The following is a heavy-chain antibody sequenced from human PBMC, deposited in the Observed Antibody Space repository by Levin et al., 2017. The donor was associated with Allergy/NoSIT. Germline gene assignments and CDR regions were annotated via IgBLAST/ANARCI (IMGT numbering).Heavy chain of an antibody. CDR3: AKEGSSCGDNCLDYFDY. CDR1: GFAFRSYT. J-gene: IGHJ4*02. D-gene: IGHD2-21*01. Sequence: GGSLRLSCAASGFAFRSYTMSWVRQAPGKGLEWVSSISGSGSGTYYADSVKARFTISRDNSKNTLYLQLNTLRAEDTAVYYCAKEGSSCGDNCLDYFDYWGQGTLVTVSS. CDR2: ISGSGSGT. V-gene: IGHV3-23*01.